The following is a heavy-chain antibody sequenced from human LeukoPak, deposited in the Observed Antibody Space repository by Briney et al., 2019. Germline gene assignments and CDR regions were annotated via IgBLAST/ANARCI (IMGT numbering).Heavy chain of an antibody. CDR3: ARERIAARLGAFDI. CDR1: GFTFSSYS. Sequence: GGSLRLSCAASGFTFSSYSMNWVRQAPGKGLEWVSSISSSSSYIYYADSVKGRFTISRDNAKNSLYLQMNSLRAEDTAVYYCARERIAARLGAFDIWGQGTMVTVSS. J-gene: IGHJ3*02. CDR2: ISSSSSYI. V-gene: IGHV3-21*01. D-gene: IGHD6-6*01.